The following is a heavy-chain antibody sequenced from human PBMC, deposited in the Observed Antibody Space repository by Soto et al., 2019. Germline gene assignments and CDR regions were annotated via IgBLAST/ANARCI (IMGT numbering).Heavy chain of an antibody. CDR3: VRQGIGVLQGLVDV. V-gene: IGHV4-59*08. CDR2: FRSGGGP. CDR1: GDSISSYN. J-gene: IGHJ6*02. Sequence: QVQLQESGPGLVKPSETLYLTCTVSGDSISSYNLAWIRQPPGKGLEWIGYFRSGGGPSYNPSLKSRVAISGDPYMKQFYLSLSSVTAADTAVYYCVRQGIGVLQGLVDVWGQVTTVTVSS. D-gene: IGHD3-10*01.